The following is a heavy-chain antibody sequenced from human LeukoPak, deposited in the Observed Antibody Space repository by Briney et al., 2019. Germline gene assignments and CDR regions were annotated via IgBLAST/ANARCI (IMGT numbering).Heavy chain of an antibody. CDR1: GYTFITSS. CDR3: VGGSLGY. Sequence: ASVNVSCKTLGYTFITSSIYWVRQAPGQRLEWLGWITVASGNTRYSGNLQGRVTLTRDTSANTAYMELRNLKFEDTAVYYCVGGSLGYWGQGTLVTVSS. CDR2: ITVASGNT. V-gene: IGHV1-3*01. J-gene: IGHJ4*02.